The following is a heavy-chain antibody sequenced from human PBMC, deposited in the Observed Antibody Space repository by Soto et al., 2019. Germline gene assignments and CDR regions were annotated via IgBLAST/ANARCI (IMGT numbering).Heavy chain of an antibody. V-gene: IGHV1-18*04. CDR2: ISPYNGKT. D-gene: IGHD3-16*02. CDR3: ARVDDYVWGSFRP. CDR1: GYTFTTHG. Sequence: ASVKVSCKASGYTFTTHGISWVRQAPGQCLEWMGWISPYNGKTTYAQKVQCRVTMTTDPSTSTAYMELRGLRSDDTAVYYCARVDDYVWGSFRPWGQGTQVTVSS. J-gene: IGHJ4*02.